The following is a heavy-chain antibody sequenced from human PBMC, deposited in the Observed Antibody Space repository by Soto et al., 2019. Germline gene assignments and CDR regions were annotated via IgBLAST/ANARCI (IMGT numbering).Heavy chain of an antibody. D-gene: IGHD2-2*01. CDR1: EFTISNAW. CDR2: IKSKTDGGTT. J-gene: IGHJ3*02. CDR3: TTVSDCSSTSYIPLQACDI. V-gene: IGHV3-15*01. Sequence: LRLSRRASEFTISNAWLSRIRQAPGKGLEWVGRIKSKTDGGTTDYAAPVKGRFTISRDDSKNTLYLQMNSLKTEDTAVYYCTTVSDCSSTSYIPLQACDIWGEGTMVTVSS.